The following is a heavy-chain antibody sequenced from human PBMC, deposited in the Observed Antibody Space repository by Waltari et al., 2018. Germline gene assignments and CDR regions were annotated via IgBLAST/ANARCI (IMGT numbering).Heavy chain of an antibody. Sequence: QLQLQESGPGLVKPSETLSLTCTVSGGSVSPGTNYWGWIRQPPGKGLEWIGTIYYTGNAYYNPSLKRRTTMSVDTSRNQFSLKLTSVTAADTAVYYCARELAAGGATGYWGQGTLVTVSS. V-gene: IGHV4-39*02. CDR1: GGSVSPGTNY. CDR3: ARELAAGGATGY. CDR2: IYYTGNA. J-gene: IGHJ4*02. D-gene: IGHD1-26*01.